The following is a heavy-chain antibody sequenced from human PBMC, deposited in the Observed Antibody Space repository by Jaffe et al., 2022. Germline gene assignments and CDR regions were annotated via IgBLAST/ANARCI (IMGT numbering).Heavy chain of an antibody. D-gene: IGHD3-9*01. V-gene: IGHV3-21*01. CDR2: ISSSSSYI. Sequence: EVQLVESGGGLVKPGGSLRLSCAASGFTFSSYSMNWVRQAPGKGLEWVSSISSSSSYIYYADSVKGRFTISRDNAKNSLYLQMNSLRAEDTAVYYCARDLPPYYDILPYFDYWGQGTLVTVSS. J-gene: IGHJ4*02. CDR3: ARDLPPYYDILPYFDY. CDR1: GFTFSSYS.